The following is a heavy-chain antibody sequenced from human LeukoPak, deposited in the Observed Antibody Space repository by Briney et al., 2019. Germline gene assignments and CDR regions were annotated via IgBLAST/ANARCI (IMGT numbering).Heavy chain of an antibody. Sequence: SETLSLTCTVPGGSISSYYWSWIRQPPGKGLEWIGYIYYSGSTNYNPSLKSRVTISVDTSKNQFSLKLSSVTAADTAVYYCARDLGSSGYYYFWFDPWGQGTLVTVSS. CDR1: GGSISSYY. CDR3: ARDLGSSGYYYFWFDP. J-gene: IGHJ5*02. CDR2: IYYSGST. V-gene: IGHV4-59*01. D-gene: IGHD3-22*01.